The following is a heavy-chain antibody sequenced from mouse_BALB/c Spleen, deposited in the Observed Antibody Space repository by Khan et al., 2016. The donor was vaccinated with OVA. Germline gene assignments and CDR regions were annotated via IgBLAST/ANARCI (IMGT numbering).Heavy chain of an antibody. J-gene: IGHJ3*01. D-gene: IGHD2-1*01. CDR2: ISSAAPYT. V-gene: IGHV5-9-1*01. CDR1: GFTFSSFV. Sequence: EVELVESGGGLVEPGGSLKLSCAASGFTFSSFVMSWVRQTPEKSLEWVATISSAAPYTYYPDSVTGRFTISRDIAKNTLYLLMNSLRYDDTAIYYCTNGNYGWFAYWGQGTLVTVST. CDR3: TNGNYGWFAY.